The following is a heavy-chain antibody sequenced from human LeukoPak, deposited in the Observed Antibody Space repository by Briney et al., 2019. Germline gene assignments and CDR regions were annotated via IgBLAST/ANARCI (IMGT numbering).Heavy chain of an antibody. D-gene: IGHD5-18*01. Sequence: GGSLRLSCAASGFTFNTYAMSWVRQAPGKGLEWVSTISGNGAKSYSAGSVKGRFTISRDNSKNTLYLQMNSLRAEDTALYYCAKDFGYSYGWVDYWGQGTMVTVSS. CDR2: ISGNGAKS. J-gene: IGHJ3*01. CDR1: GFTFNTYA. CDR3: AKDFGYSYGWVDY. V-gene: IGHV3-23*01.